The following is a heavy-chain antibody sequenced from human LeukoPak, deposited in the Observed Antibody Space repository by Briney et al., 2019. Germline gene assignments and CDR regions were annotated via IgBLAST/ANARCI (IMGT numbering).Heavy chain of an antibody. J-gene: IGHJ4*02. D-gene: IGHD3-22*01. Sequence: ASVKVSCKVSGYTLTELSMHWVRQAPGKGLGWMGGFDPEDGETIYAQKFQGRVTMTEDTSTDTAYMELSSLRSEDTAVYYCATSTSPYYYDSSGYLFDYWGQGTLVTVSS. CDR2: FDPEDGET. CDR3: ATSTSPYYYDSSGYLFDY. CDR1: GYTLTELS. V-gene: IGHV1-24*01.